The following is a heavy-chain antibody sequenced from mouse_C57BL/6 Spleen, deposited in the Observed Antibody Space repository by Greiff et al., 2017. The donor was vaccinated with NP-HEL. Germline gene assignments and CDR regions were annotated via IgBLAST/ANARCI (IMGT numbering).Heavy chain of an antibody. CDR3: AGSRGVYAMDY. CDR2: IRNKANGYTT. V-gene: IGHV7-3*01. CDR1: GFTFTDYY. Sequence: DVHLVESGGGLVQPGGSLSLSCAASGFTFTDYYMSWVRQPPGKALEWLGFIRNKANGYTTEYSASVKGRFTISRDNSQSILYLQMNALRAEDSATYYCAGSRGVYAMDYWGQGTSVTVSS. J-gene: IGHJ4*01.